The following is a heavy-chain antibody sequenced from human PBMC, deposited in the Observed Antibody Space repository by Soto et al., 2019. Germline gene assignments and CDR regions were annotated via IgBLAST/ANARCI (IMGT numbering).Heavy chain of an antibody. V-gene: IGHV3-7*01. CDR2: IKSDGSEK. CDR1: GFTFYTYW. CDR3: MTEQGGL. J-gene: IGHJ4*02. D-gene: IGHD3-16*01. Sequence: EVQLVESGGGLVQPGGSLRLSCGASGFTFYTYWMNWVRQAPGMGLEWVANIKSDGSEKYYVDSVKGRFTISRDNTKNSMYLQMNSLRVEDTAIYHCMTEQGGLGGPGTLVTVSS.